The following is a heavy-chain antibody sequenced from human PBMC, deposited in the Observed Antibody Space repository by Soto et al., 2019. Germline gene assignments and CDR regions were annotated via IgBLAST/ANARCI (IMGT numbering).Heavy chain of an antibody. CDR1: GYTFTSYR. D-gene: IGHD6-13*01. V-gene: IGHV1-18*01. Sequence: ASVKVSCKASGYTFTSYRISWVRQAPGQGLEWMGWISAYNGNTNYAQKLQGRVTMTTDTSTSTAYMELRSLRSDDTAVYYCARDPSLLWYSSSWYSYFDYWGQGTLVTAPQ. J-gene: IGHJ4*02. CDR2: ISAYNGNT. CDR3: ARDPSLLWYSSSWYSYFDY.